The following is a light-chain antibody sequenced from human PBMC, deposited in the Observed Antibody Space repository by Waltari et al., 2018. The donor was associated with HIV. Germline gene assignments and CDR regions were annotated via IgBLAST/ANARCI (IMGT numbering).Light chain of an antibody. J-gene: IGLJ2*01. CDR3: SSYTSSSTPVV. Sequence: QSALTQPASVSGSPGQSITISCTGTSSDVGGYNYVSWYQQHPGKAPKLMIYDVSNRPSWVSSRFSGSKSGNTASLTISGLQAEDEADYYCSSYTSSSTPVVFGGGTKLTVL. CDR1: SSDVGGYNY. V-gene: IGLV2-14*03. CDR2: DVS.